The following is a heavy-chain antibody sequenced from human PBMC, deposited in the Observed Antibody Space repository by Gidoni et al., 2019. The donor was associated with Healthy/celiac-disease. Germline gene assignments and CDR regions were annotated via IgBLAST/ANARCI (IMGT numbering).Heavy chain of an antibody. CDR1: GLTCSSFW. V-gene: IGHV3-7*01. D-gene: IGHD6-19*01. J-gene: IGHJ4*02. CDR3: ARDSSSGGFDY. CDR2: MKQDGSAN. Sequence: EVQLVEHGGVWVQPGGSLRLSGAASGLTCSSFWMSWVRQAPGKGLEWVANMKQDGSANYYVDSVKGRFTISRDNAKNSLYLQMNSLRAEDTAVYYCARDSSSGGFDYWGQGTLVTVSS.